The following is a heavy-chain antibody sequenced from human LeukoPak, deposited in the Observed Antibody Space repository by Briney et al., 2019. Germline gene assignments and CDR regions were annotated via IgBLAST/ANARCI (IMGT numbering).Heavy chain of an antibody. CDR3: ARHRLGSGYYAYYFDY. V-gene: IGHV4-59*08. D-gene: IGHD3-3*01. Sequence: PSETLSLTCTVSGGSISSYYWSWIRQPPGKGLEWIGYIYYSGSTNYNPSLKSRVTISVDTSKNQFSLKLSSVTAADTAVYYCARHRLGSGYYAYYFDYWGQGTLVTVSS. J-gene: IGHJ4*02. CDR1: GGSISSYY. CDR2: IYYSGST.